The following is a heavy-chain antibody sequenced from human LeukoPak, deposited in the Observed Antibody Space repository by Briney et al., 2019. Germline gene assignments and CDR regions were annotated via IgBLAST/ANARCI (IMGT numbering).Heavy chain of an antibody. Sequence: SETLSLTCTVSGGSISSYYWSWIRQPAGKGLEWIGRIYTSGSTNYNPSLKRRVTMSVDTSKNQFSLKLSSVTAADAAVYYCAREVGYDFWSGYYPGAFDIWGQGTMVTVSS. CDR2: IYTSGST. D-gene: IGHD3-3*01. J-gene: IGHJ3*02. CDR3: AREVGYDFWSGYYPGAFDI. CDR1: GGSISSYY. V-gene: IGHV4-4*07.